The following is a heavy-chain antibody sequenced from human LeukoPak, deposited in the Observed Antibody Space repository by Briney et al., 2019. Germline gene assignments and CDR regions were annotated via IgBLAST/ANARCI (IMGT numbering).Heavy chain of an antibody. V-gene: IGHV4-61*02. CDR1: GGSISSGSYY. CDR2: IYTSGST. CDR3: ARRVYCTNGVCPPADY. Sequence: SQTLSLTCTVSGGSISSGSYYWSWIRQPAGKGLEWIGRIYTSGSTNYNPSLKSRVTISVDTSKNQFSLKLSSVTAADTAVYYCARRVYCTNGVCPPADYWGQGTLVTVSS. J-gene: IGHJ4*02. D-gene: IGHD2-8*01.